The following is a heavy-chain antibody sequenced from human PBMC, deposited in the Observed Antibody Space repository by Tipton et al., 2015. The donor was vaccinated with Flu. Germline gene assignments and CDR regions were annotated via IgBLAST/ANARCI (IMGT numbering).Heavy chain of an antibody. J-gene: IGHJ4*02. CDR3: ARLSYCDVDLKNFYFDY. Sequence: GLVKPSETLSLTCTVSSGSIRSTNYFCAWIRQPPGKRLELIGSIYPSGTTYYNPSLKSRVIISVDMSKNHFSLKLSSVTAADTAVYYCARLSYCDVDLKNFYFDYWGQGALVTVSS. V-gene: IGHV4-39*02. CDR2: IYPSGTT. D-gene: IGHD2-21*02. CDR1: SGSIRSTNYF.